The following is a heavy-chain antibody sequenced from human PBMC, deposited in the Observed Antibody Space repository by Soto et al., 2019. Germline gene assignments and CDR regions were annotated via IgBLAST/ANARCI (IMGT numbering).Heavy chain of an antibody. J-gene: IGHJ4*02. CDR3: VSEDCRTTSCLKGFDY. CDR1: GYTFTDYY. Sequence: QVQLVQSGAEVKKPGDSVKVSCKASGYTFTDYYMHWVRQAPGQGLEYMGGINPKSGGPNYVQKCQGRVTVTRDTSTSTVYMEVSGLTSDDTAVYYCVSEDCRTTSCLKGFDYWGQGTLLTVSS. V-gene: IGHV1-2*02. D-gene: IGHD2-2*01. CDR2: INPKSGGP.